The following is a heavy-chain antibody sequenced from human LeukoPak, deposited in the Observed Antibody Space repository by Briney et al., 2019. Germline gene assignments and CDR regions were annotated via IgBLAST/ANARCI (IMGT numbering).Heavy chain of an antibody. V-gene: IGHV3-23*01. D-gene: IGHD4-17*01. CDR2: ISGSGSNT. J-gene: IGHJ4*02. Sequence: GGSLRLSCAASGFAFSTYAMSWVRQAPGKGLEWVSSISGSGSNTYYADSVKGQFTISRDSSKSTLYLQMNSLRAGDTAVYYCAKSLAVTTRIHSIDPRGQGTLVTVSS. CDR1: GFAFSTYA. CDR3: AKSLAVTTRIHSIDP.